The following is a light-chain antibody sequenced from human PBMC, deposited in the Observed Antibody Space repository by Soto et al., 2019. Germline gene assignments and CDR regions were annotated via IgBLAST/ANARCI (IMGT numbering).Light chain of an antibody. CDR1: SANIGAGFD. CDR3: GTWDSSLSAHYV. Sequence: SVLTRPPSVSGAPGQRVTISCTGSSANIGAGFDVHWYQQLPGTAPKLLIYDNNKRPSGIPDRFSGSKSGTSATLGITGLQTGDEADYYCGTWDSSLSAHYVFGTGTKSPS. CDR2: DNN. J-gene: IGLJ1*01. V-gene: IGLV1-51*01.